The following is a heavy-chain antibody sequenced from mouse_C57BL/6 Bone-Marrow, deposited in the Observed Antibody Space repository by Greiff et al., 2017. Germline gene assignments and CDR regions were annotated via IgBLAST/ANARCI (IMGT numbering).Heavy chain of an antibody. V-gene: IGHV1-55*01. CDR3: ARMGYAMDY. CDR2: FYPGSGST. Sequence: VQLQQPGAELVKPGASVKMSCKASGYTFTSYWITWVKQRPGQGLEWIGDFYPGSGSTNYNEKFKSKATLTVDTSSSTAYMQLSSLTSDDSAVYYCARMGYAMDYWGQGTSVTVSS. CDR1: GYTFTSYW. J-gene: IGHJ4*01.